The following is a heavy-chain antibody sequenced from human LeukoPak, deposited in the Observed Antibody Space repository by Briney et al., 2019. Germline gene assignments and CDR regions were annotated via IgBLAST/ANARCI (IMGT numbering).Heavy chain of an antibody. CDR1: GYTLTELS. J-gene: IGHJ5*02. V-gene: IGHV1-24*01. CDR2: FDPEDGET. CDR3: ARAQHYDFWSGYGGAARGPNWFDP. D-gene: IGHD3-3*01. Sequence: ASVKVSCKVSGYTLTELSMHWVRQAPGKGLEWMGGFDPEDGETIYAQKFQGRVTITADKSTSTAYMELSSLRSEDTAVYYCARAQHYDFWSGYGGAARGPNWFDPWGQGTLVTVSS.